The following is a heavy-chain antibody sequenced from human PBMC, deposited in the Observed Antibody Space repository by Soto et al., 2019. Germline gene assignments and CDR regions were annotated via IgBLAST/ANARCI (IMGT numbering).Heavy chain of an antibody. Sequence: PGGSLRLSCAASGFTFSSYGMHWVCQAPGKGLEWVAVIWYDGSNKYYADSVKGRFTISRDNSKNTLYLQMNSLRAEDTAVYYYARDAQDIVLMVYANCYYYMDVWGKGTTVTVS. CDR3: ARDAQDIVLMVYANCYYYMDV. J-gene: IGHJ6*03. CDR1: GFTFSSYG. V-gene: IGHV3-33*01. CDR2: IWYDGSNK. D-gene: IGHD2-8*01.